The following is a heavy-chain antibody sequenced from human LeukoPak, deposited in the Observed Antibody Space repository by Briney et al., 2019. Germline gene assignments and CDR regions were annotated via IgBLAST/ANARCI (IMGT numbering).Heavy chain of an antibody. CDR2: INPNSGGT. V-gene: IGHV1-2*02. Sequence: ASVKVSCKASGYTFTGYYMHWVRQAPGQGLEWMGWINPNSGGTNYAQKFQGRVTLTRDTSISTAFMELSRLRSDDTAVYYCARGPDEWLVPPLTWFDPWGQGTLVTVSS. CDR3: ARGPDEWLVPPLTWFDP. D-gene: IGHD6-19*01. CDR1: GYTFTGYY. J-gene: IGHJ5*02.